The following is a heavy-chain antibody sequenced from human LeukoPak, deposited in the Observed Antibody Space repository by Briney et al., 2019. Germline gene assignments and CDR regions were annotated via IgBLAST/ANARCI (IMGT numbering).Heavy chain of an antibody. D-gene: IGHD6-13*01. CDR1: GFTVSSNY. J-gene: IGHJ4*02. CDR2: IYSGGNT. Sequence: GGSLRLSCAASGFTVSSNYMGWVRQAPGKGLEWVSVIYSGGNTYYAHSVKGRFTISRDTSKNTLYLQMNSLRAEDTAVLYCAGSSSHLSFDYWGQGTLVTVSS. CDR3: AGSSSHLSFDY. V-gene: IGHV3-53*01.